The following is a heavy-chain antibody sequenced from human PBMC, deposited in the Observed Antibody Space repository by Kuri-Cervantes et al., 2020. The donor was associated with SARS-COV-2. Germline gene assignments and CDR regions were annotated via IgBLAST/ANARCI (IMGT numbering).Heavy chain of an antibody. D-gene: IGHD3-22*01. Sequence: GESLKISCAASGFTFSSYWIHWVRQAPGKGLVWVSRINPDGSYTNNADSVKGRFTLSRDNSKNTLYLQMNSLRAEDTAVYYCAKDLSYECGGYDNLDPWGQGTLVTVSS. CDR1: GFTFSSYW. J-gene: IGHJ5*02. CDR2: INPDGSYT. CDR3: AKDLSYECGGYDNLDP. V-gene: IGHV3-74*01.